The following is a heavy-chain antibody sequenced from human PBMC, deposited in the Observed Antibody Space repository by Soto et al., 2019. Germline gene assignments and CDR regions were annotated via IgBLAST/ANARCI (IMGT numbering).Heavy chain of an antibody. Sequence: GGSLRLSCAASGFTFSNYAMRWVRQAPGKGLEWVSALSAVGTSASYTVSVEGRFTISRDNSKNIPYLTMNSLKADDTAVYYCARGTYGDYDFWGQGTLVTVSS. J-gene: IGHJ4*02. V-gene: IGHV3-23*01. CDR2: LSAVGTSA. D-gene: IGHD4-17*01. CDR1: GFTFSNYA. CDR3: ARGTYGDYDF.